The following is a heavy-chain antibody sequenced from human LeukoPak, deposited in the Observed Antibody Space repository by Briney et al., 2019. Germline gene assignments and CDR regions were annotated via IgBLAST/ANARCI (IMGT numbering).Heavy chain of an antibody. Sequence: GASVKVSCKASGYTFTSYTLNWVRRAPGQGLEWMGWINTNTGNPTYAQGFTGRFVFSLDTSLSTAYLQISSLKTEDTAVYFCARGNRAVGVDSWGQGTLVTVSS. V-gene: IGHV7-4-1*02. J-gene: IGHJ4*02. CDR1: GYTFTSYT. CDR3: ARGNRAVGVDS. D-gene: IGHD6-19*01. CDR2: INTNTGNP.